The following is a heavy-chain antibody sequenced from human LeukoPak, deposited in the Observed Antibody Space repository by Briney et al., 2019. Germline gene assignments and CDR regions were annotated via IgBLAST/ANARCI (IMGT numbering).Heavy chain of an antibody. J-gene: IGHJ6*03. CDR1: GFTFSSYW. Sequence: GGSLRLSCAASGFTFSSYWMSWVRQAPGKGLEWVANIKQDGSEKYYVDSVKGRFTISRDNAKNSLYLQMNSLRAEDTAVYYCARSIAAAGTPVDYYMDVXGKGTTXTVSS. CDR3: ARSIAAAGTPVDYYMDV. CDR2: IKQDGSEK. D-gene: IGHD6-13*01. V-gene: IGHV3-7*01.